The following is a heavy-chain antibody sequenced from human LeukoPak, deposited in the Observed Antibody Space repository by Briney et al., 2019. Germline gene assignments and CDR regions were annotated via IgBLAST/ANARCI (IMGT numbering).Heavy chain of an antibody. CDR3: ATSIGLYCSGGSCSG. J-gene: IGHJ4*02. CDR1: GYTLTELS. D-gene: IGHD2-15*01. V-gene: IGHV1-24*01. Sequence: ASVKVSCKVSGYTLTELSVHWVRQAPGKGLEWMGGFDPEDGETIYAQKFQGRVTMTEDTSTDTAYMELSSLRSEDTAVYYCATSIGLYCSGGSCSGWGQGTLVTVSS. CDR2: FDPEDGET.